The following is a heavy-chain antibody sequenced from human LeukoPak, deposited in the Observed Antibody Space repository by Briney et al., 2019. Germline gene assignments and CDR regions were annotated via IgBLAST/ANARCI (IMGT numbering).Heavy chain of an antibody. CDR1: GFTFSSYA. J-gene: IGHJ4*02. Sequence: GGSLRLSWAASGFTFSSYAMSWVRQAPGEGLEWVSAISGSCGCTYYADSVKGRPTISREHSKHTLFLQTNSLRAEDPAVYFCVSRIADTNVYYYFHHWGQGTLVTVSS. CDR2: ISGSCGCT. V-gene: IGHV3-23*01. CDR3: VSRIADTNVYYYFHH. D-gene: IGHD2-8*01.